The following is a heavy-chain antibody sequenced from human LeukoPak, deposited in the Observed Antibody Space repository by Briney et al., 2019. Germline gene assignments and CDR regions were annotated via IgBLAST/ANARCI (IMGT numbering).Heavy chain of an antibody. V-gene: IGHV3-23*01. CDR2: ISGSGGST. CDR1: GFTFSSYA. CDR3: AKAARAYCSSTSCYFLDY. D-gene: IGHD2-2*01. J-gene: IGHJ4*02. Sequence: TGGSLRLSCAASGFTFSSYAMSWVRQAPGKGLEWVSAISGSGGSTYYADSVKGRFTISRDNSKNTLYLQMNSLRAEDTAVYYCAKAARAYCSSTSCYFLDYWGQGTLVTVSS.